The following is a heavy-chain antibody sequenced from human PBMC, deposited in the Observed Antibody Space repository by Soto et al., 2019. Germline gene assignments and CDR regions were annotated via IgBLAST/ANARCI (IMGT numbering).Heavy chain of an antibody. J-gene: IGHJ4*02. D-gene: IGHD2-2*01. V-gene: IGHV1-8*01. CDR1: GYTFTSYD. Sequence: ASVKVSCKASGYTFTSYDINWVRQATGQGLEWMGWMNPNSGNTGYAQKFQGRVTMTRNTSISTAYMELSSLRSEDTAVYYCARGMSCSSTSCYAWVFDYWGQGTLVTVSS. CDR2: MNPNSGNT. CDR3: ARGMSCSSTSCYAWVFDY.